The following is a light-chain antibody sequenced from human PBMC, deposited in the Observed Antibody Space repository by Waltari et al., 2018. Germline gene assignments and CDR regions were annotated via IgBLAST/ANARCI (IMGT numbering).Light chain of an antibody. CDR2: GAS. Sequence: DIQMTQPPSSLSASVGDRVTITCRASQIISSYLNWYQQRPGNAPKLIVYGASSLQSGVPSRFSGSGSGTDVTLTISSLQPEDFATYYCQQSYNTPRTLGQGTKVEIK. CDR1: QIISSY. V-gene: IGKV1-39*01. J-gene: IGKJ1*01. CDR3: QQSYNTPRT.